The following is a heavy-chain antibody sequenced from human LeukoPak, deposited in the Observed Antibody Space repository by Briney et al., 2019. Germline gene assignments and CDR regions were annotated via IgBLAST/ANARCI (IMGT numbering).Heavy chain of an antibody. V-gene: IGHV4-30-4*01. D-gene: IGHD3-22*01. Sequence: SETLSLTCTVSGGSITSGDYYWSWIRQPPGKGLEWIGYISHSGSTYYNPSLKSRGSISVYASKNHFSLKMSSVTGADTAVYYCARGDEINYYDSSGYYYIYWGQGILVTVAS. CDR2: ISHSGST. CDR3: ARGDEINYYDSSGYYYIY. J-gene: IGHJ4*02. CDR1: GGSITSGDYY.